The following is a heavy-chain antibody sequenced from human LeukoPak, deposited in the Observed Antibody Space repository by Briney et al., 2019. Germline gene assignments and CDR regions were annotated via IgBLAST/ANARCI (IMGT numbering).Heavy chain of an antibody. Sequence: SETLSLTCAVYGGSFSGYYWSWIRQPPGKGPEWIGEINHSGSTNYNPSLKSRVTISVDTSKNQFSLKLSSVTAADTAVYYCARGSNWNDYYFDYWGQGTLVTVSS. CDR1: GGSFSGYY. CDR2: INHSGST. CDR3: ARGSNWNDYYFDY. D-gene: IGHD1-1*01. J-gene: IGHJ4*02. V-gene: IGHV4-34*01.